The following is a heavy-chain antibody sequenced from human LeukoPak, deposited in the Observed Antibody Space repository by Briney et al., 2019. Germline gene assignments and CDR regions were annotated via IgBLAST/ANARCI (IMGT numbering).Heavy chain of an antibody. CDR1: GGSISPYY. CDR3: ARGVKIEYSSSSRNWYLDL. J-gene: IGHJ2*01. D-gene: IGHD6-6*01. V-gene: IGHV4-59*08. Sequence: SETLSLTCTVSGGSISPYYWSWIRQPPGKGLEWIGYIYSSGSTNYNPSLKSRVTISVDTSKNQFSLKLRSVTAADTAVYFCARGVKIEYSSSSRNWYLDLWGRGTLVTVSS. CDR2: IYSSGST.